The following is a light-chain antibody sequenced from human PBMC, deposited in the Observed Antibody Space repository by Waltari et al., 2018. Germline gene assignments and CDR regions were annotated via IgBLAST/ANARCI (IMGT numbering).Light chain of an antibody. J-gene: IGLJ2*01. CDR3: AAWDDSLSGPV. CDR1: SPNIGSNY. V-gene: IGLV1-47*01. Sequence: SELTQPPSASGTPGQRVTISCSGSSPNIGSNYVSWYHQLPGTAPNLPSYRNNQRPSGVPDRFSGSKSGTSASRASSGRRSEDEADYYWAAWDDSLSGPVFGGGTKLTVL. CDR2: RNN.